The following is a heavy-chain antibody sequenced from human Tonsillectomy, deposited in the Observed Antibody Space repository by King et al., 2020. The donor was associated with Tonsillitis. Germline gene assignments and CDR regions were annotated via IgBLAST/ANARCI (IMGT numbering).Heavy chain of an antibody. CDR1: GGSFNSSSYY. D-gene: IGHD3-22*01. J-gene: IGHJ3*01. Sequence: QLQESGPGLVKPSETLSLTCTVSGGSFNSSSYYWGWIRQPPGKGLEWIGNFYYSGSTYYNPSLKSRVTISVDTSKNQFSLKLSSVPAADTAVYYCARSVVVIPSDVFDAFDVWGQGTMVTVSS. CDR2: FYYSGST. V-gene: IGHV4-39*01. CDR3: ARSVVVIPSDVFDAFDV.